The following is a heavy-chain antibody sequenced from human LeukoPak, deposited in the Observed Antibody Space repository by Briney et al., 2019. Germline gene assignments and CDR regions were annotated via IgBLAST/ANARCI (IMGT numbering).Heavy chain of an antibody. D-gene: IGHD3/OR15-3a*01. CDR1: GFTFSSYE. J-gene: IGHJ3*02. CDR3: ARSWTVGRIPHVPPAFDI. Sequence: PGGSLRLSCATSGFTFSSYEMNWVRQAPGKGLEWVSYISSSGSTIYYADSVKGRFTISRDNAKNSLYLQMNSLRAEDTAVYYCARSWTVGRIPHVPPAFDIWGQGTMVTVSS. CDR2: ISSSGSTI. V-gene: IGHV3-48*03.